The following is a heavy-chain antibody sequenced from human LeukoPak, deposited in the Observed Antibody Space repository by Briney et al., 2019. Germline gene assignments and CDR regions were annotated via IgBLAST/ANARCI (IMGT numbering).Heavy chain of an antibody. D-gene: IGHD3-22*01. J-gene: IGHJ6*03. V-gene: IGHV4-34*01. CDR3: ARYIGDTYYYDGSGYYYGYYYYYYMDV. CDR2: INHSGST. Sequence: GSLRLSCAASGFTFSSYWMNWVRLAPRKGLEWIGEINHSGSTNYNPSLKSRVTISVDTSKNQFSLKLSSVTAADTAVYYCARYIGDTYYYDGSGYYYGYYYYYYMDVWGKGTTVTISS. CDR1: GFTFSSYW.